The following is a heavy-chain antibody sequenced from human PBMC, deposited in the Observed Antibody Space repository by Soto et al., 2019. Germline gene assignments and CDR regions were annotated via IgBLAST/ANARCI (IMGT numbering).Heavy chain of an antibody. CDR2: ISGSGGST. D-gene: IGHD2-15*01. V-gene: IGHV3-23*01. CDR3: AKDLEHCSGGSCYIWFDP. Sequence: EVQLLESGGGLVQPGGSLRLSCAASGFTFSSYAMSWVRQAPGKGLEWVSAISGSGGSTYYADSVKGRFTISRDNSKNTLYLQMNSLRAEDTAVYYCAKDLEHCSGGSCYIWFDPWGQGTLVTVSS. CDR1: GFTFSSYA. J-gene: IGHJ5*02.